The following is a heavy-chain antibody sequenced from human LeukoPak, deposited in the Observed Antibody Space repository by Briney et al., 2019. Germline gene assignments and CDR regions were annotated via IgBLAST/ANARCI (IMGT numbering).Heavy chain of an antibody. Sequence: GESLKIACKGSGYSFTSYWISWVRQMPGKGLEWMGRIDPSDSYTNYSPSFQGHVTISADKSISTAYLQWSSLKASDTAMYYCARYTTGDFDYWGQGTLVTVSS. V-gene: IGHV5-10-1*01. J-gene: IGHJ4*02. D-gene: IGHD1-1*01. CDR2: IDPSDSYT. CDR1: GYSFTSYW. CDR3: ARYTTGDFDY.